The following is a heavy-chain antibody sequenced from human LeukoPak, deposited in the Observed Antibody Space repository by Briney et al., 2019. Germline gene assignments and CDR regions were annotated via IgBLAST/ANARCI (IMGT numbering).Heavy chain of an antibody. CDR2: ISAYNGNT. D-gene: IGHD6-19*01. J-gene: IGHJ5*02. V-gene: IGHV1-18*01. CDR1: VYTFTSYG. CDR3: ARDPYSSGWYLFHWFDP. Sequence: ASVSVSSMASVYTFTSYGISWVRQAPGQGGGWMGWISAYNGNTNYAQKLQGRVTMTTDTSTSTAYMELRSLRSDDTAVYYCARDPYSSGWYLFHWFDPWGQGTLVTVSS.